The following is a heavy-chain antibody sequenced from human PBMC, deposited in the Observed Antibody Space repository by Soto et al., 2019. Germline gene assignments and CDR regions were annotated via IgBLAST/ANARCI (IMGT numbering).Heavy chain of an antibody. D-gene: IGHD6-13*01. CDR3: ARGLTGHNRIAAAGNFDY. CDR2: IIPIFGTA. J-gene: IGHJ4*02. Sequence: QVQLVQSGAEVKKPGSSVKVSCKASGGTFSSYAISWVRQAPGQGLEWMGGIIPIFGTANYAQKFQGRVTITADESTSTAYMELSSLRSEDTAVYYCARGLTGHNRIAAAGNFDYWGQGTLVTVSS. V-gene: IGHV1-69*01. CDR1: GGTFSSYA.